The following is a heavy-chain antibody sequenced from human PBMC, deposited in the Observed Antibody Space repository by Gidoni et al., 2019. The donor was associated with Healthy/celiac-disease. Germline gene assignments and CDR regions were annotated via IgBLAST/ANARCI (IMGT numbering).Heavy chain of an antibody. CDR1: GGSISSYY. CDR3: ASLQLAARPIGYFDY. CDR2: IYYSGST. V-gene: IGHV4-59*01. Sequence: QVQLQESGPGLVKPSETLSLTCTVSGGSISSYYWSWIRQPPGKGLEWIGYIYYSGSTNYNPSLKSRVTISVDTSKNQFSLKLSSVTAADTAVYYCASLQLAARPIGYFDYWGQGTLVTVSS. D-gene: IGHD6-6*01. J-gene: IGHJ4*02.